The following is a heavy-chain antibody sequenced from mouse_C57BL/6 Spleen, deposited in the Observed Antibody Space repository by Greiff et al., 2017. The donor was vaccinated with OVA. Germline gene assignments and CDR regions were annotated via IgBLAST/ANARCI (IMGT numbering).Heavy chain of an antibody. CDR1: GYAFSSYL. D-gene: IGHD3-2*02. Sequence: QVQLQQSGAELVKPGASVKISCKASGYAFSSYLMNWVKQRPGKGLEWIGQIYPGDGDTNYNGKFKGKATLTADKSSSTAYMQLSSLTSEDSAVYFCARSGSSGYYFDYWGQGTTLTVSS. J-gene: IGHJ2*01. V-gene: IGHV1-80*01. CDR2: IYPGDGDT. CDR3: ARSGSSGYYFDY.